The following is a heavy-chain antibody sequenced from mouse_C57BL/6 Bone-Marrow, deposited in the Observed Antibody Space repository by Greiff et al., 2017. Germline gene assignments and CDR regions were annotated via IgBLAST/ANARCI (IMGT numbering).Heavy chain of an antibody. D-gene: IGHD1-1*01. J-gene: IGHJ2*01. CDR1: GFTFSSYA. CDR3: AREREYYGYFDY. V-gene: IGHV5-4*01. Sequence: EVKLMESGGGLVKPGGSLKLSCAASGFTFSSYAMSWVRQTPEKRLEWVATSSDGGSYTYYPDNVKGRFTISRDNAKNNLYLQMSHLKSEDTAMYYCAREREYYGYFDYWGQGTTLTVSS. CDR2: SSDGGSYT.